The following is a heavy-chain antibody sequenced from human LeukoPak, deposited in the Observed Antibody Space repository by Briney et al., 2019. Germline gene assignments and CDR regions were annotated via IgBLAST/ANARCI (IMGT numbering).Heavy chain of an antibody. CDR3: ARGEEYSSSSFDY. CDR1: GGSISSYY. CDR2: IYYSGST. D-gene: IGHD6-6*01. J-gene: IGHJ4*02. V-gene: IGHV4-59*01. Sequence: PSETLSLTCTVSGGSISSYYWSWIRQPPGKGLEWIGYIYYSGSTNYNPSLKSRVTISVDTSKNQFSLKLSSVTAADTAVYYCARGEEYSSSSFDYWGQGTLVTVSS.